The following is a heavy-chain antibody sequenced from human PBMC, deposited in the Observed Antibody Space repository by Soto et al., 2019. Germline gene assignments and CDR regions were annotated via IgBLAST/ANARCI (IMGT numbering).Heavy chain of an antibody. J-gene: IGHJ4*02. CDR3: ARNQGDAYYDYVWGSYRYSYYFDY. D-gene: IGHD3-16*02. CDR1: GGSISSGDYY. V-gene: IGHV4-30-4*01. CDR2: IYYSGST. Sequence: QVQLQESGPGLVKPSQTLSLTCTVSGGSISSGDYYWSWIRQPPGKGLEWIGYIYYSGSTYYNPSLKSRVTISVATSKNQFSLKLSSVTAADAAVYYCARNQGDAYYDYVWGSYRYSYYFDYWGQGTLVTVSS.